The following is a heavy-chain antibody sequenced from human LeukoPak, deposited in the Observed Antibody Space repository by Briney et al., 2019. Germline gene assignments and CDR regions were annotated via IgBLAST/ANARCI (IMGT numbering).Heavy chain of an antibody. CDR2: ISSSSTYI. CDR3: AREVPGSYDSSGYTALYFDY. J-gene: IGHJ4*02. V-gene: IGHV3-21*01. CDR1: GFTFSTYS. Sequence: GGSLRLSCAASGFTFSTYSMNWVRQAPGKGLEWVSSISSSSTYIYYADSVKGRFTISRDNAKNSLYLQMNSLRAEDTAVYYCAREVPGSYDSSGYTALYFDYWGQGALVTVSS. D-gene: IGHD3-22*01.